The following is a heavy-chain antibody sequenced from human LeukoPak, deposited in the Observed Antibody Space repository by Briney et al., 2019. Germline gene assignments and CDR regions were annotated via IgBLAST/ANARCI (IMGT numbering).Heavy chain of an antibody. CDR2: ISYDGSNK. CDR3: ARSWYFDY. Sequence: GGSLRLSCAASGFTFSSYAMHWVRQAPGKGLEWVAVISYDGSNKYYADSVKGRFTISRDNSKNTLYLQMNRLRAEDTAVYYCARSWYFDYWGQGTLVTVSS. J-gene: IGHJ4*02. CDR1: GFTFSSYA. V-gene: IGHV3-30-3*01.